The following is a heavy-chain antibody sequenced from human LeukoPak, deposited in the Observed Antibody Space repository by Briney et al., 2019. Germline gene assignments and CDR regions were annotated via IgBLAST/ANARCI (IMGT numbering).Heavy chain of an antibody. J-gene: IGHJ4*02. CDR3: AREGYCSGGSCYGRNYFDY. CDR1: GGSISSYY. Sequence: SETLSLTCTVSGGSISSYYWSWIRQPPGKGLEWIGYIYYSGGTNYNPSLKGRVTISVDTSKNQFSLKLSSVTAADTAVYYCAREGYCSGGSCYGRNYFDYWGQGTLVTVSS. CDR2: IYYSGGT. D-gene: IGHD2-15*01. V-gene: IGHV4-59*12.